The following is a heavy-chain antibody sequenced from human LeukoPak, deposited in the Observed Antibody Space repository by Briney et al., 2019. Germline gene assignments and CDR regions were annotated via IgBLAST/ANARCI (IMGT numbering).Heavy chain of an antibody. Sequence: SVKVSCKASGFTFSSSAVQWVRQARGQRLEWIGWIVVGSVNTKYAQKFQERVTITRDMSTSTAYMELSSLRSEDTAVYYCAASPGTVGAFDIWGQGSVVTVSS. V-gene: IGHV1-58*01. CDR2: IVVGSVNT. CDR3: AASPGTVGAFDI. J-gene: IGHJ3*02. CDR1: GFTFSSSA. D-gene: IGHD3-16*01.